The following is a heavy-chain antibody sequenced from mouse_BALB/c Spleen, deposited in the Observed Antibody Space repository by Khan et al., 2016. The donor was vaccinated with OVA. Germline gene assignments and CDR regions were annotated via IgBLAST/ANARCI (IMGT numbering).Heavy chain of an antibody. CDR2: IYPFNDAT. D-gene: IGHD1-1*01. J-gene: IGHJ3*01. CDR1: GYTFTSYV. Sequence: VQLKESGPEVVKPGASVKMSCKASGYTFTSYVMHWVKQKPGQGLEWIGYIYPFNDATKFNEKFNGQATLTSDKSSRTAYMELSNLTSEDSAVYYCVRVGSYYVSFVHWGQGTLVTVSA. CDR3: VRVGSYYVSFVH. V-gene: IGHV1S136*01.